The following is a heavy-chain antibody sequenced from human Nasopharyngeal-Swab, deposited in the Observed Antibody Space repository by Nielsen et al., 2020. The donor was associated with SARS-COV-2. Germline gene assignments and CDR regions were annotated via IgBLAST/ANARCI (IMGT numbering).Heavy chain of an antibody. V-gene: IGHV4-59*01. Sequence: GSLRLSCTVSGGSISNYYWSWIRQPPGKGLEWIGQIFYSGSTNYNPSIKTRVTISVDTSKNEFSLKLNSVTAADTAVYYCAGFSGSYSLNWFDPWGQGILVIVSS. CDR2: IFYSGST. CDR1: GGSISNYY. J-gene: IGHJ5*02. CDR3: AGFSGSYSLNWFDP. D-gene: IGHD1-26*01.